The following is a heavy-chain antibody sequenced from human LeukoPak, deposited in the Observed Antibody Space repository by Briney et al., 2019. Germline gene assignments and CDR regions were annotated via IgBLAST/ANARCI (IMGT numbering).Heavy chain of an antibody. Sequence: SETLSLTCTVSGGSVSSGSSYWSWIRQPPGKGLEWIGYISYSGSTNYNPSLKSRVTISVDTPKNQFSLKLSSVTAADTAVYYCAREGPDILTGYHKFDQWGQGTLVTVSS. CDR1: GGSVSSGSSY. J-gene: IGHJ4*02. V-gene: IGHV4-61*01. CDR2: ISYSGST. D-gene: IGHD3-9*01. CDR3: AREGPDILTGYHKFDQ.